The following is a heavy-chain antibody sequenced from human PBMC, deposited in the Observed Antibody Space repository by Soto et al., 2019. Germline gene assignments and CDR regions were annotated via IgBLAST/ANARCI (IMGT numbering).Heavy chain of an antibody. CDR2: INPNSGGT. V-gene: IGHV1-2*04. CDR3: ARGSYSSSWYELENYGMDV. Sequence: ASVKVSCKASGYTFTGYYMHWVRQAPGQGLEWMGWINPNSGGTNYAQKFQGWVTMTRDTSISTAYMELSRLRSDDTAVYYCARGSYSSSWYELENYGMDVWGQGTKVTVSS. CDR1: GYTFTGYY. D-gene: IGHD6-13*01. J-gene: IGHJ6*02.